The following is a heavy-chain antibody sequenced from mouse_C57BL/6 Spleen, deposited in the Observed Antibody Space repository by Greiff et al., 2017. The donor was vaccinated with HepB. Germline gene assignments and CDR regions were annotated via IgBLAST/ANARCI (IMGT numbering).Heavy chain of an antibody. D-gene: IGHD1-1*01. CDR2: IYPGDGDT. J-gene: IGHJ1*03. CDR3: ARGYYGSSPADV. V-gene: IGHV1-82*01. Sequence: QVQLKESGPELVKPGASVKISCKASGYAFSSSWMNWVKQRPGKGLEWIGRIYPGDGDTNYNGKFKGKATLTADKSSSTAYMQLSSLTSEDSAVYFCARGYYGSSPADVWGTGTTVTVSS. CDR1: GYAFSSSW.